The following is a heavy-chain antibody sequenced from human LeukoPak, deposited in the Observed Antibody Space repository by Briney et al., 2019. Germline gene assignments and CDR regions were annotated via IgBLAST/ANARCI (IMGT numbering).Heavy chain of an antibody. D-gene: IGHD6-13*01. J-gene: IGHJ4*02. CDR3: ASRGSSWWDSRDY. CDR1: GFTVSSNY. V-gene: IGHV3-53*01. CDR2: IYSGGST. Sequence: GGSLRLSCAASGFTVSSNYMSWVRQAPGKGLEWVSVIYSGGSTYYADSVKGRFTISRDNSKNTLYLQMNSLRAEDTAVYYCASRGSSWWDSRDYGGQGTLVTVSS.